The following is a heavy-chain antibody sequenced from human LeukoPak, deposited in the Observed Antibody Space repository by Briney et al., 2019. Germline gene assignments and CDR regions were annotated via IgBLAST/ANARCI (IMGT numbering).Heavy chain of an antibody. Sequence: SETLSLTCTVSGGSITNSRYYWGWVRQPPGQGLEWIGTIDYTRSTYYNPSLKSRVTVSVDTSKNQFSLNLRSVTAADTAVYYCARQRFLEWYFDYWGQGTLVTVSS. V-gene: IGHV4-39*01. CDR1: GGSITNSRYY. J-gene: IGHJ4*02. CDR2: IDYTRST. CDR3: ARQRFLEWYFDY. D-gene: IGHD3-3*01.